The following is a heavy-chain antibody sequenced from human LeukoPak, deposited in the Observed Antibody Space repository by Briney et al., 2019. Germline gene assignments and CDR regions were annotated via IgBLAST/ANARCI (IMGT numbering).Heavy chain of an antibody. Sequence: PGGSLRLSCAASGFTFSDYAMSWVRQAPEKGLEWVSTISHVGGTYYADSVRGRFTISRDDSKNMVYLQMDSLRAEDTAVYYCAKLLCPEGDCHFDYWGQGTLVTVSS. J-gene: IGHJ4*02. CDR1: GFTFSDYA. V-gene: IGHV3-23*01. CDR2: ISHVGGT. D-gene: IGHD2-21*02. CDR3: AKLLCPEGDCHFDY.